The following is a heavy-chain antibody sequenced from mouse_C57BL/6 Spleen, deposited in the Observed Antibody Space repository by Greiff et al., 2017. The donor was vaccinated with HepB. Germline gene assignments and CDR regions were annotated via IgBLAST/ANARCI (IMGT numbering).Heavy chain of an antibody. CDR3: ARRRVPLAMDY. J-gene: IGHJ4*01. Sequence: QVHVKQPGAELVKPGASVKLSCKASGYTFTSYWMHWVKQRPGQGLEWIGMIHPNSGSTNYNEKFKSKATLTVDKSSSTAYMQLSSLTSEDSAVYYCARRRVPLAMDYWGQGTSVTVSS. CDR2: IHPNSGST. D-gene: IGHD2-14*01. CDR1: GYTFTSYW. V-gene: IGHV1-64*01.